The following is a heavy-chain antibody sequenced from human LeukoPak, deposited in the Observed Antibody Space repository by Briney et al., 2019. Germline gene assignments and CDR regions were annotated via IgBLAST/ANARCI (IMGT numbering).Heavy chain of an antibody. D-gene: IGHD3-9*01. CDR2: IYYSGST. CDR3: AGAYDILTGETLPFDY. J-gene: IGHJ4*02. V-gene: IGHV4-61*01. Sequence: PSETLSLTCTVSGGSVSSGTYYWSWIRQPPGEGLEWIGYIYYSGSTNYNPSLKSRVTISVDTSKNQFSLKLSSVTAADTAVYYCAGAYDILTGETLPFDYWGQGTLVTVSS. CDR1: GGSVSSGTYY.